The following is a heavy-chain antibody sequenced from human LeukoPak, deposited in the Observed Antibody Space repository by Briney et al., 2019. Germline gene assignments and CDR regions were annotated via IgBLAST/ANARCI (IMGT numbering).Heavy chain of an antibody. CDR1: GITFSDHY. V-gene: IGHV3-72*01. CDR2: SRNKGDSYTT. J-gene: IGHJ4*02. CDR3: ARGNLYFDY. Sequence: GSLRLSCAASGITFSDHYMDWVRQAPRKGLEWVGRSRNKGDSYTTEYAASVKGRFTISRDDSKNSLYLQMNSLKTEDTAVYYCARGNLYFDYWGQGTLVTVSS.